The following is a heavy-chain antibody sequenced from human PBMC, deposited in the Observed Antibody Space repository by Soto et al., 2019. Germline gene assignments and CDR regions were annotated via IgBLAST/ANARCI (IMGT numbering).Heavy chain of an antibody. V-gene: IGHV3-30*18. CDR2: ISYDGSNK. D-gene: IGHD2-15*01. Sequence: QVQLVESGGGVVQPGRSLRLSCAASGFTFSSYGMHWVRQAPGKGLEWVAVISYDGSNKYYADSVKGRFTISRDNSKNTLYLQMNSLRAEDTAVYYCAKELAAYYYYYYYMDVWGKGTTVTVSS. CDR3: AKELAAYYYYYYYMDV. J-gene: IGHJ6*03. CDR1: GFTFSSYG.